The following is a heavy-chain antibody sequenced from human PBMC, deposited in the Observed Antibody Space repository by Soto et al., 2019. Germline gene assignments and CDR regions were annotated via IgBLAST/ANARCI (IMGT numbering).Heavy chain of an antibody. V-gene: IGHV1-8*01. CDR3: ARGYGIWNDAASRDFQH. CDR1: GYTFTSYD. D-gene: IGHD1-1*01. J-gene: IGHJ1*01. CDR2: MNPNSGNT. Sequence: ASVEVSCKASGYTFTSYDINWVRQATGQGLEWMGWMNPNSGNTGYAQKFQGRVTMTRNTSISTAYMELSSLRSEDTAVYYCARGYGIWNDAASRDFQHWGQGNLVTVSS.